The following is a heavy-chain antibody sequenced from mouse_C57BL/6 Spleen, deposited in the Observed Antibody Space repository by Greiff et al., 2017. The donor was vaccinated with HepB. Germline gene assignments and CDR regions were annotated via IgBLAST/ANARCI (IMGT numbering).Heavy chain of an antibody. CDR2: ISDGGSYT. CDR3: ARDEVTGTFDY. Sequence: EVKLMESGGGLVKPGGSLKLSCAASGFTFSSYAMSWVRQTPEKRLEWVATISDGGSYTYYPDNVKGRFTISRDNAKNNLYLQMSHLKSEDTAMYYCARDEVTGTFDYWGQGTTLTVSS. D-gene: IGHD4-1*01. J-gene: IGHJ2*01. V-gene: IGHV5-4*01. CDR1: GFTFSSYA.